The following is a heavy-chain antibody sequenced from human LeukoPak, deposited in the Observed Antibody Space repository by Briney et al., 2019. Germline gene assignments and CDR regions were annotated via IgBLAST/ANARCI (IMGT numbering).Heavy chain of an antibody. CDR1: GFTFSSYG. CDR3: ARAEYYYYSSGYYPRYYNYYYMDV. V-gene: IGHV3-30*03. CDR2: ISYDGSNK. D-gene: IGHD3-22*01. J-gene: IGHJ6*03. Sequence: GGSLRLSCAASGFTFSSYGMHWVRQAPGKGLEWVAVISYDGSNKYYADSVKGRFTISRDNAKNTLYLQMNSLRAEDTAVFYCARAEYYYYSSGYYPRYYNYYYMDVWGKGTTVTASS.